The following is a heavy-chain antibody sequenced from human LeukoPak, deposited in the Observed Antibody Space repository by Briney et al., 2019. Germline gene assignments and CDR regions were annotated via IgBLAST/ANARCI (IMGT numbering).Heavy chain of an antibody. CDR2: ISFDGSHQ. CDR3: ARSLRNYYDSSGYFDY. J-gene: IGHJ4*02. D-gene: IGHD3-22*01. Sequence: GGSLRLSCSASGFVFSDYPLHWIRQSPGKGPEWVAVISFDGSHQYYADSVKGRFTVSRDNSKNALYLQMNSLRAEGTAVYYCARSLRNYYDSSGYFDYWGQGTLVTVSS. V-gene: IGHV3-30*07. CDR1: GFVFSDYP.